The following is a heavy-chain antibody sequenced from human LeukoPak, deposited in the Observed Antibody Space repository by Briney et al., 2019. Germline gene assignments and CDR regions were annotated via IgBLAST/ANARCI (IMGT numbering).Heavy chain of an antibody. CDR2: ISSSSSYI. Sequence: GGSLRLSCAASGFTFSSYSMNWVRQAPGKGLEWVSSISSSSSYIYYADSVKGRFTISRDNAKNSLYLQMNSLRAEDTAVYYCARPNYDFWSGSSYFDHWGQGTLVTVSS. J-gene: IGHJ4*02. V-gene: IGHV3-21*01. CDR3: ARPNYDFWSGSSYFDH. D-gene: IGHD3-3*01. CDR1: GFTFSSYS.